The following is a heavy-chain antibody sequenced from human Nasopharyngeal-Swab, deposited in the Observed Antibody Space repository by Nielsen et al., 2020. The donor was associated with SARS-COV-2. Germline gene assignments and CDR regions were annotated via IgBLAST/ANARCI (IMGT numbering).Heavy chain of an antibody. CDR3: AREWNWDDAFDY. CDR1: GFIFSSYS. V-gene: IGHV3-48*02. CDR2: ISGSTNTI. Sequence: GESLKISCEASGFIFSSYSMNWVRPAPGKGLEWSSYISGSTNTIYYADSVKGRFTISRDNAENLLYLDMTSLRDDDTAVYYCAREWNWDDAFDYWGQGTLVTVSS. J-gene: IGHJ4*02. D-gene: IGHD1-1*01.